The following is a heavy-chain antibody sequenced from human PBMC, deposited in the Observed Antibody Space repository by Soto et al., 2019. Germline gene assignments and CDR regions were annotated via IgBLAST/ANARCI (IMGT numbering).Heavy chain of an antibody. CDR1: GGTFSSYT. Sequence: ASVKVSCKASGGTFSSYTISWVRQAPGQGLEWMGRIIPILGIANYAQKFQGRVTITADKSTSTAYMELSSLRSEDTAVYYCARPGYGDDSFLHYRGQGTLVTVSS. V-gene: IGHV1-69*02. D-gene: IGHD4-17*01. CDR2: IIPILGIA. CDR3: ARPGYGDDSFLHY. J-gene: IGHJ4*02.